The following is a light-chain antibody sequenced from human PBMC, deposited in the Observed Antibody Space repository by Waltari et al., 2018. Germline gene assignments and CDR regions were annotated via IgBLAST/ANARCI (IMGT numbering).Light chain of an antibody. CDR3: NSRDSSGNHYV. CDR2: GKN. V-gene: IGLV3-19*01. CDR1: SLRSYY. J-gene: IGLJ1*01. Sequence: SSELTQDPAVSVALGQTVRITCQGDSLRSYYASWYQQKPGQAPVLVIYGKNNRPSGIPDRFSGSSSGNTACLTITGAHAEDEADYYCNSRDSSGNHYVFGTGTKVTVL.